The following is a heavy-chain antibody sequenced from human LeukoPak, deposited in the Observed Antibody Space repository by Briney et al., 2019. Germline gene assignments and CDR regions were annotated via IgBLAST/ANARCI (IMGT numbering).Heavy chain of an antibody. CDR1: GGTFINYA. Sequence: SVKDSCKTSGGTFINYAITWVRQAPGRGVEWMGRIIPLFGTTHYAQKFQGRVTFSADKSTGTAYMDLSGLTSEDTAVYYCARGDTGYYYDSRGYYAVWEAFYIWGQGTMVTVS. V-gene: IGHV1-69*06. J-gene: IGHJ3*02. D-gene: IGHD3-22*01. CDR3: ARGDTGYYYDSRGYYAVWEAFYI. CDR2: IIPLFGTT.